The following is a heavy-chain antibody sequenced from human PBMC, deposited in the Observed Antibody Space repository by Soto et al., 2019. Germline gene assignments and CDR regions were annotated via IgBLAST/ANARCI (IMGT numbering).Heavy chain of an antibody. J-gene: IGHJ4*02. V-gene: IGHV5-10-1*01. CDR2: IDPSDSYT. D-gene: IGHD1-26*01. CDR3: ARSYSGSYSYFDY. CDR1: VYSFTSYW. Sequence: GESLKISCKGSVYSFTSYWITWVRQMPGKGLEWMGRIDPSDSYTNYSPSFQGHVAISVDKSISTAYLQWSSLKASDTAMYYCARSYSGSYSYFDYWGQGTLVTVSS.